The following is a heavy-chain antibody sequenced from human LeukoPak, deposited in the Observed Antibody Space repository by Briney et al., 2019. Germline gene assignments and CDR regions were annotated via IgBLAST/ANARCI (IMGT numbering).Heavy chain of an antibody. CDR1: GYSFANYW. D-gene: IGHD6-19*01. CDR2: IYPGDSDT. CDR3: ARREGGWYLDY. Sequence: GESLKISCKGSGYSFANYWIGWVRQMPGKGLEWMGIIYPGDSDTRYSPSFQGQVTISADESISTAYLQWSSLKASDTAVYYCARREGGWYLDYWGQGTLVTVSS. J-gene: IGHJ4*02. V-gene: IGHV5-51*01.